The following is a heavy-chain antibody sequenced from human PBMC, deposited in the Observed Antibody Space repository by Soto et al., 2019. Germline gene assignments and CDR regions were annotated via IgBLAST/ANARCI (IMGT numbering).Heavy chain of an antibody. D-gene: IGHD5-12*01. Sequence: SETLSLTCSVSGGSISSGYYYWSWIRQPPGKGLEWIGNIYYSGNTYYNPSLKSRLIISVDTSKNQFSLKLSSVTAADTAVYYCARTVATIIAFGYWGQGTLVTVSS. V-gene: IGHV4-30-4*01. CDR1: GGSISSGYYY. J-gene: IGHJ4*02. CDR3: ARTVATIIAFGY. CDR2: IYYSGNT.